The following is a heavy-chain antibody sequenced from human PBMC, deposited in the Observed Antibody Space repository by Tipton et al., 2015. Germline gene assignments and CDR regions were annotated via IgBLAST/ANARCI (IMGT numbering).Heavy chain of an antibody. CDR3: ARDLGTVTTDY. D-gene: IGHD4-17*01. V-gene: IGHV3-7*01. CDR2: IKQDGSEK. Sequence: SLRLSCAASGFTFSSYSMNWVRQAPGKGLEWVANIKQDGSEKYYVDSVKGRFTISRDNAKKSLYLQTNSLRAEDTAVYYCARDLGTVTTDYWGQGTRVTVSS. J-gene: IGHJ4*02. CDR1: GFTFSSYS.